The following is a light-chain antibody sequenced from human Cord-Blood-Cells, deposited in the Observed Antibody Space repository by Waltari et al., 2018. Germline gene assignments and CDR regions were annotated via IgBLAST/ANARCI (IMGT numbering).Light chain of an antibody. Sequence: EIVLTQSPATLSVSPGERATLSFRASQSVSSNLAWYQQTPGQARRLLIYGASTRATGIPGRFSGSGSGTEFTLTISSLQSEDFAVYYCQQYNNWPSWTFGQGTKVEIK. CDR1: QSVSSN. J-gene: IGKJ1*01. CDR3: QQYNNWPSWT. CDR2: GAS. V-gene: IGKV3-15*01.